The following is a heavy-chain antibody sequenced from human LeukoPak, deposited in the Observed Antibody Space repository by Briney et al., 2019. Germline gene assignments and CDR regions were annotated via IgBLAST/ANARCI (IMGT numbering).Heavy chain of an antibody. CDR3: ASRNY. V-gene: IGHV4-59*01. J-gene: IGHJ4*02. Sequence: SETLSLTCTVSGVSISSYSWTWIRQPPGKGLEWIGYVYYSGSTNYNPSLKSRVTISVDTSKNQFSLKLSSVTAADTAVYYCASRNYWGQGTLVTVSS. CDR1: GVSISSYS. CDR2: VYYSGST.